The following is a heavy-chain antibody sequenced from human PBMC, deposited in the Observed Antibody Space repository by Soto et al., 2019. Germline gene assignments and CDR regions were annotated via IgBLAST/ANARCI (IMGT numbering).Heavy chain of an antibody. CDR1: GYTFTSYY. CDR3: ARDENRWLQLREIAIDI. CDR2: INPSGGST. V-gene: IGHV1-46*01. D-gene: IGHD5-12*01. Sequence: ASVKVSCKASGYTFTSYYMHWVRQAPGQGLEWMGIINPSGGSTSYAQKFQGRVTMTRDTSTSTVYMELSSLRSEDTAVYYCARDENRWLQLREIAIDIWGQGTMVTVSS. J-gene: IGHJ3*02.